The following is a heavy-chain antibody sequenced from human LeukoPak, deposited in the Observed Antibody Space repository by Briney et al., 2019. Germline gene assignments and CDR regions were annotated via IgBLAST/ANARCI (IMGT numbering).Heavy chain of an antibody. Sequence: GGSLRLSCAVSGFTVSSNYMSWVRQAPGKGLEWVSLIYSGGGTYYADSVRGQFTISRDDSKNTLYLQMNSLRAEDTAVYYCVRRAGGYSHPYDYWGQGTLVTVSS. D-gene: IGHD4-23*01. V-gene: IGHV3-53*01. CDR2: IYSGGGT. J-gene: IGHJ4*02. CDR3: VRRAGGYSHPYDY. CDR1: GFTVSSNY.